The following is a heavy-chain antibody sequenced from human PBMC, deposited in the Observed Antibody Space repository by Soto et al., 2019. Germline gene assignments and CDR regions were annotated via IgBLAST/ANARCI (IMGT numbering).Heavy chain of an antibody. V-gene: IGHV4-4*02. CDR3: ARKYCSYTSCPPTLDY. CDR1: GGSISSSNW. D-gene: IGHD2-2*01. CDR2: ISHSGST. Sequence: QVQLQESGPGLVKPSGTLSLTCAVSGGSISSSNWWSWVRQPPGKGLEWIGEISHSGSTNYNPSLESRVPISVDKSKNQFSLKLSSVTAADTAVYYCARKYCSYTSCPPTLDYWGQGTLVTVSS. J-gene: IGHJ4*02.